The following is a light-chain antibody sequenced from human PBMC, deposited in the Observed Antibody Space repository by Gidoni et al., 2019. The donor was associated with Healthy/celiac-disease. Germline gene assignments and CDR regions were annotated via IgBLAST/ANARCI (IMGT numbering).Light chain of an antibody. CDR1: QSVSSSY. J-gene: IGKJ1*01. Sequence: DIVLTQSPGTLSLSPGERATLSCRASQSVSSSYLAWYQQKPVQAPRLLIYGASSRATGLPDRFSGSGSGTDFTLTISRLEPEDFAVYYCQQYGSYPWTFGQGTKVEIK. CDR3: QQYGSYPWT. CDR2: GAS. V-gene: IGKV3-20*01.